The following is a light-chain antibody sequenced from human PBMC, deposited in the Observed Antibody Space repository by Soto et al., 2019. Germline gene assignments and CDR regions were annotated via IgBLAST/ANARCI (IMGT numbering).Light chain of an antibody. CDR3: QQYYLTPET. Sequence: DIVMTQSPDSLAVSLGERATINCKSSQSLLYSNSKTYLAWYQQKPGQPPKLLIYWASIRESGVPDRFSGSESGTDFTLTISSLQAEDVAVYYCQQYYLTPETFGQGTKVEIK. V-gene: IGKV4-1*01. CDR2: WAS. CDR1: QSLLYSNSKTY. J-gene: IGKJ1*01.